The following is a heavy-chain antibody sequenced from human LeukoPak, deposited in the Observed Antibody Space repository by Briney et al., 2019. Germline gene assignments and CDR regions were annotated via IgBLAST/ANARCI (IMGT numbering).Heavy chain of an antibody. Sequence: GGSLRLSCAASGFTFSTYEINWVRQAPGKGLEWISYISGSADTAYYADSVKGRFTMSRDNAKKSLYLQMNSLRADDTAVYYCARGASVVAGNDNAFDIWGQGTMVTVSS. CDR3: ARGASVVAGNDNAFDI. V-gene: IGHV3-48*03. CDR1: GFTFSTYE. D-gene: IGHD6-19*01. J-gene: IGHJ3*02. CDR2: ISGSADTA.